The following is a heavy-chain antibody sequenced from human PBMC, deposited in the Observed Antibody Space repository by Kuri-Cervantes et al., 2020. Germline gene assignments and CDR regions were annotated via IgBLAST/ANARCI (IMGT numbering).Heavy chain of an antibody. D-gene: IGHD3-22*01. Sequence: GESLKISCAASGFTFSDYYMSWIRQAPGKGLEWVSYISSSGSTIYYADSVKGRFTISRDNAKNSLFLQMNSLRPEDTSIYYCARGVFSDSSSFDYWGRGTLVTVSS. J-gene: IGHJ4*02. CDR1: GFTFSDYY. V-gene: IGHV3-11*04. CDR2: ISSSGSTI. CDR3: ARGVFSDSSSFDY.